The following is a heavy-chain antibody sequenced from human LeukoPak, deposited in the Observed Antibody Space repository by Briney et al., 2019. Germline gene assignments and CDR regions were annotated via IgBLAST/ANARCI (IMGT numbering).Heavy chain of an antibody. D-gene: IGHD2-2*01. CDR2: IYYSGST. Sequence: TLSLTCTVSGGSISSSSYYWGWVRQPPGKGLEWIGSIYYSGSTYYNPSLKSRVTISVDTSKNQFSLKLSSVTAADTAVYYCARRIGYCSSTSCYTNWFDPWGQGTLVTVSS. V-gene: IGHV4-39*01. CDR1: GGSISSSSYY. CDR3: ARRIGYCSSTSCYTNWFDP. J-gene: IGHJ5*02.